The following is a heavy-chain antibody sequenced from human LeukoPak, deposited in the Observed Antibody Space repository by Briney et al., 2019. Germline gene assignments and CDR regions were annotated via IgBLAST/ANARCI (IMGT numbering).Heavy chain of an antibody. CDR3: ARREDRAFYGDYVFVY. CDR2: IYPGDSDT. V-gene: IGHV5-51*01. D-gene: IGHD4-17*01. CDR1: GYSFTSYW. Sequence: GESLKISCKGSGYSFTSYWIGWVRQMPGKGLEWMGIIYPGDSDTRYSPSFQGQVTISADKSISTAYLQWSSLKASDTAMYYCARREDRAFYGDYVFVYWGQGTLVTVSS. J-gene: IGHJ4*02.